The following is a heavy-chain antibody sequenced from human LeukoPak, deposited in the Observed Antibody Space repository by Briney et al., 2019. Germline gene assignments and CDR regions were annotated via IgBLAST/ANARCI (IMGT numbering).Heavy chain of an antibody. CDR1: GYTFTGYY. CDR3: ARDKPLGYCSGGSCYSGGYYYGMDV. D-gene: IGHD2-15*01. CDR2: INPNNGGT. V-gene: IGHV1-2*02. J-gene: IGHJ6*02. Sequence: ASVKVSCKASGYTFTGYYMYWVRQAPGQGLEWMGWINPNNGGTNYAQKFQGRVTMTRDTSISTAYMELSRLRSDDTAVYYCARDKPLGYCSGGSCYSGGYYYGMDVWGQGTTVTVSS.